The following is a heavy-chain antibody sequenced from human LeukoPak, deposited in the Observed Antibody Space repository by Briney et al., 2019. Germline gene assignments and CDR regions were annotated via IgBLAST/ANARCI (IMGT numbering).Heavy chain of an antibody. J-gene: IGHJ4*02. CDR2: ISGSGGST. CDR3: AKDQLITMIVVVIPYFDY. V-gene: IGHV3-23*01. CDR1: GFTFSSYA. D-gene: IGHD3-22*01. Sequence: GGSLRLSCAASGFTFSSYAMSWVRQAPGKGLEWVSAISGSGGSTYYADSVKGRFTISRDNSKNTLYLQMNSLRAKDTAVYYCAKDQLITMIVVVIPYFDYWGQGTLVTVSS.